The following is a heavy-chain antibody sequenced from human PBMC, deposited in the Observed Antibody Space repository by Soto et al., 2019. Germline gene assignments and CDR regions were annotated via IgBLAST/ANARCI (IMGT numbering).Heavy chain of an antibody. CDR3: ARGEVWFGELLFIRAHWFDP. CDR1: GYTFTNFG. D-gene: IGHD3-10*01. Sequence: GASVKVSCKASGYTFTNFGISWVRQAPGQGVEWMGWISAYNGNTNYAHKFQGRVTMTTDTSTSTAYMEVRSLRFDDTAVYYCARGEVWFGELLFIRAHWFDPWGQGTLVTVSS. CDR2: ISAYNGNT. J-gene: IGHJ5*02. V-gene: IGHV1-18*01.